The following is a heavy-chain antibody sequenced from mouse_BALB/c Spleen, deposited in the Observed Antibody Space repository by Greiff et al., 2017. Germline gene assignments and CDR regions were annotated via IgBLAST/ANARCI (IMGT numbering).Heavy chain of an antibody. J-gene: IGHJ3*01. V-gene: IGHV1-15*01. Sequence: VQRVESGAELVRPGASVTLSCKASGYTFTDYEMHWVKQTPVHGLEWIGAIDPETGGTAYNQKFKGKATLTADKSSSTAYMELRSLTSEDSAVYYCTRWVYYGNYAWFAYWGQGTLVTVSA. CDR2: IDPETGGT. D-gene: IGHD2-1*01. CDR1: GYTFTDYE. CDR3: TRWVYYGNYAWFAY.